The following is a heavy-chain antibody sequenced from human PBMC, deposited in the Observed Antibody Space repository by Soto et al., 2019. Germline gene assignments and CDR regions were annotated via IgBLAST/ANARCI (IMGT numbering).Heavy chain of an antibody. CDR2: IIPIFGTA. CDR1: GGTFSSYA. Sequence: SVKVSCKASGGTFSSYAISWVRQAPGQGLEWMGGIIPIFGTANYAQKFQGRVTITADESTSTAYMELSSLRSEDTAVYYCAEGGGYSYGPYYYYYGMDVWGQGTTVTVSS. CDR3: AEGGGYSYGPYYYYYGMDV. J-gene: IGHJ6*02. V-gene: IGHV1-69*13. D-gene: IGHD5-18*01.